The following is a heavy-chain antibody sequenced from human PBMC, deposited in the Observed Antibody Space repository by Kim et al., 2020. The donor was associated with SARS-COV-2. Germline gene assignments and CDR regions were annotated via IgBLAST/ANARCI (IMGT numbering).Heavy chain of an antibody. CDR2: IIPFLGIA. D-gene: IGHD3-22*01. J-gene: IGHJ4*02. CDR3: ARARFFYDSSGYHFDY. Sequence: SVKVSCKASGGTFSSYAIRWVRQAPGQGLEWMGRIIPFLGIANYAQKFQGRVTITADKSTSTAYMELSSLRSEDTAVYYCARARFFYDSSGYHFDYWGQGTRVTVST. CDR1: GGTFSSYA. V-gene: IGHV1-69*04.